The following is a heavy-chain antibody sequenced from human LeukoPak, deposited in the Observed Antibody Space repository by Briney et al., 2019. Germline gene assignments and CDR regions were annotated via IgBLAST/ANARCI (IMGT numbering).Heavy chain of an antibody. CDR1: GFTVSSNY. CDR3: AKVINWNHGRGAFDI. V-gene: IGHV3-53*01. D-gene: IGHD1-14*01. J-gene: IGHJ3*02. CDR2: IYSGGST. Sequence: GGSLRLSCAASGFTVSSNYMSWVRQAPGKGLEWVSVIYSGGSTYYADSVKGRFTISRDNSKNTLYLQMNSLRAEDTAVYYCAKVINWNHGRGAFDIWGQGTMVTVSS.